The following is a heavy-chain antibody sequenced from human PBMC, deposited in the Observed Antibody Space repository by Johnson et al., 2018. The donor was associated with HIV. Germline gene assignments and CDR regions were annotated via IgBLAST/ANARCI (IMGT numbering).Heavy chain of an antibody. J-gene: IGHJ3*02. V-gene: IGHV3-15*01. CDR2: IKSKTDGGTT. D-gene: IGHD2-21*02. CDR3: ARSLCGGDCFSDAFDI. CDR1: GFTFSNAW. Sequence: VQLVESGGGLVKPGGSLRLSCAASGFTFSNAWMSWVRQAPGNGLEWVGRIKSKTDGGTTDYAAPVKGRFTISRDNSKSTLFLLMNSLRAEDTAVYYCARSLCGGDCFSDAFDIWGQGTMVTVSS.